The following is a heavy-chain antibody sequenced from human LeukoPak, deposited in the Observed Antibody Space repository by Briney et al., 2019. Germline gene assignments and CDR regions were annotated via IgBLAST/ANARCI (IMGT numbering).Heavy chain of an antibody. CDR2: INSNGSST. V-gene: IGHV3-74*01. Sequence: GRSLRLSCAASGFTFSSYGMHWVRQAPGKGLVWVSRINSNGSSTSYADSVKGRFTISRDNAKNTLYLQMNSLRAEDTAVYYCVRGLGSSGFFDYWGQGTLVTVSS. J-gene: IGHJ4*02. CDR3: VRGLGSSGFFDY. D-gene: IGHD3-22*01. CDR1: GFTFSSYG.